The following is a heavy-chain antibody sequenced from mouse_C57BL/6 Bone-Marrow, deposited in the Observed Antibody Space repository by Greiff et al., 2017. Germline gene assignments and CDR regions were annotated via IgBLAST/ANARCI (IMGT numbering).Heavy chain of an antibody. V-gene: IGHV1-11*01. D-gene: IGHD1-1*01. J-gene: IGHJ3*01. CDR2: IYPVSGET. Sequence: QVQLKESGAELASPGASVTLSCKASGYTFTDHIMNWVKKRPGQGLEWIGRIYPVSGETNYNQKFMGKATFSVDRSSSTVYMVLNSLTFEDPAVYYCGRMVYYYGSSYGFAYWGQGTLVTVSA. CDR1: GYTFTDHI. CDR3: GRMVYYYGSSYGFAY.